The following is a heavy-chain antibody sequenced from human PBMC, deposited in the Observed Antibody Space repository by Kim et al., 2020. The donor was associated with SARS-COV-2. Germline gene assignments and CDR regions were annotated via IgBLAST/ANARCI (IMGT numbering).Heavy chain of an antibody. Sequence: AGSGKGRFPISRDNSKNTLYLQMNSLRAEDTAVYYCAKDPMNWNDVPFDYWGQGTLVTVSS. V-gene: IGHV3-23*01. CDR3: AKDPMNWNDVPFDY. J-gene: IGHJ4*02. D-gene: IGHD1-1*01.